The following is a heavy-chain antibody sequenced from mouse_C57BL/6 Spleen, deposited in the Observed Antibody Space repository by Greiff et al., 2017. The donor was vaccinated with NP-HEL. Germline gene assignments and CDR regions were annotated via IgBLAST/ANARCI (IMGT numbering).Heavy chain of an antibody. D-gene: IGHD2-3*01. CDR3: ARGAYDGSGDGYYAMDY. Sequence: EVKLEESGGGLVKPGGSLKLSCAASGFTFSDYGMHWVRQAPEKGLEWVAYISSGSSTIYYADTVKGRFTISRDNAKNTLFLQMTSLRSEDTAMYYCARGAYDGSGDGYYAMDYWGQGTSVTVSS. J-gene: IGHJ4*01. CDR2: ISSGSSTI. CDR1: GFTFSDYG. V-gene: IGHV5-17*01.